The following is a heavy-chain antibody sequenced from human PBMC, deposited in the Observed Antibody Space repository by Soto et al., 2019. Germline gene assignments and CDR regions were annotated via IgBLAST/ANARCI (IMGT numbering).Heavy chain of an antibody. D-gene: IGHD3-9*01. CDR3: ARGLDILTGWKVTF. V-gene: IGHV1-18*01. J-gene: IGHJ4*02. Sequence: QVRLVQSGAEVKKPGASVKVSCKTYGYDFTNYGINWVRQAPGQGREWMGWISAYNGNIGYAQNFRGRATLTTDTSTGAAYMELRTLRSDDTAVYYCARGLDILTGWKVTFWGQGTLVTVSS. CDR2: ISAYNGNI. CDR1: GYDFTNYG.